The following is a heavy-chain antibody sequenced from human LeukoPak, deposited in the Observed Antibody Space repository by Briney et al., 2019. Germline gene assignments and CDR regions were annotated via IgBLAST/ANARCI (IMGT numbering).Heavy chain of an antibody. CDR3: ARVGIKAPFDP. V-gene: IGHV4-30-4*08. CDR2: IYYSGST. D-gene: IGHD3-3*02. J-gene: IGHJ5*02. Sequence: SETLPLTCTVSGGSISSGDYYWSWIRQPPGKGLEWIGYIYYSGSTYYNPSLKSRVTISVDTSENQFSLKLSSVTAADTAVYYCARVGIKAPFDPWGQGTLVTVSS. CDR1: GGSISSGDYY.